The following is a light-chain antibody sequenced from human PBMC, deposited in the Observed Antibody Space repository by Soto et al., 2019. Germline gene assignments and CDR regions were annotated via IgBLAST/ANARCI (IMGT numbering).Light chain of an antibody. J-gene: IGKJ5*01. CDR1: QTIRKY. CDR3: QQSYRTPPIT. CDR2: TAS. V-gene: IGKV1-39*01. Sequence: IQMTQSPSSLSASVGDSVTITCRASQTIRKYLNWYQQKPRKAPKLLIYTASRLQSGVPSRFNGSGSETDFTLTINNLQPEDFATYYCQQSYRTPPITFGQGTRLEI.